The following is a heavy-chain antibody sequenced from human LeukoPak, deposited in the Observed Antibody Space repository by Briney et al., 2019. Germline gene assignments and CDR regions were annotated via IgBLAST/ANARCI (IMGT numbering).Heavy chain of an antibody. V-gene: IGHV3-23*01. J-gene: IGHJ4*02. CDR1: GFTFTSYA. D-gene: IGHD3-3*01. CDR2: ISGSGGAT. Sequence: GGSLRLSCAASGFTFTSYAMSWVRQAPGKGLEWVSAISGSGGATYYADSVKGRFTISRDNSKNTLYLQMNSLRAEDTAVYYCAKSIDFWSGYSDYWGQGTLVTVSS. CDR3: AKSIDFWSGYSDY.